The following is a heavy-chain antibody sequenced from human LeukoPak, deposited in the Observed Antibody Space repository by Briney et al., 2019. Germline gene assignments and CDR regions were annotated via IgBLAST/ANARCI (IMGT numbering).Heavy chain of an antibody. CDR1: GFIFSGYW. J-gene: IGHJ4*02. CDR3: ARDGGIAAAGTVVDY. CDR2: IKKDGSEK. Sequence: PGGSLRLSCAASGFIFSGYWMSWVRQAPGKGLEWVANIKKDGSEKFYVDSVKGRFTISRDNAKNSLYLQMNSLRAEDTAVYHCARDGGIAAAGTVVDYWGQGALVTVSS. V-gene: IGHV3-7*01. D-gene: IGHD6-13*01.